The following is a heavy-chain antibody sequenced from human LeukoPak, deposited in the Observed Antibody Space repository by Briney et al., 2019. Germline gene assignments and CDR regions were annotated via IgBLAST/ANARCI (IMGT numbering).Heavy chain of an antibody. CDR2: IYYSGST. Sequence: SETLSLTCTVSGDSISSSTYSWGWIRQSPGKGLEWIGSIYYSGSTSYNPSLKIRVTISGDTSNNQFSLNLSSVTAADTAMYYCARYRIDLYFFDFWGQGTLVTVSS. D-gene: IGHD2-15*01. CDR1: GDSISSSTYS. J-gene: IGHJ4*02. CDR3: ARYRIDLYFFDF. V-gene: IGHV4-39*01.